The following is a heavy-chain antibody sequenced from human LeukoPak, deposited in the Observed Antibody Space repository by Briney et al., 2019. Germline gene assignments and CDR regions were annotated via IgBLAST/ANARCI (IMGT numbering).Heavy chain of an antibody. CDR2: ITTSSQV. V-gene: IGHV3-21*01. Sequence: GGSLRLSCAASGLTFTRYSMNWVRQAPGKGLEWVSYITTSSQVYYADSVKGRFSISRDNAKNSLYLQMDGLRAEDTAVYYCASIWSGSLDYWGQGTLVTVSS. CDR1: GLTFTRYS. CDR3: ASIWSGSLDY. D-gene: IGHD3-3*01. J-gene: IGHJ4*02.